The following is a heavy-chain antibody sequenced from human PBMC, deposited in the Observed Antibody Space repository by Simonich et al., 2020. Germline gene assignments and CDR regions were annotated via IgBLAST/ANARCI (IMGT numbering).Heavy chain of an antibody. J-gene: IGHJ4*02. CDR3: ARHLQLGPFDY. Sequence: QVQLQQCGAGLLKPSETLSLTCAVYGGSFSGYYWNWIRQPPGKGLEWIGEINHSGSTNYNPSLKSRVTISVDTSKNQFSLKLSSVTAADTAVYYCARHLQLGPFDYWGQGTLVTVSS. CDR2: INHSGST. D-gene: IGHD1-1*01. V-gene: IGHV4-34*01. CDR1: GGSFSGYY.